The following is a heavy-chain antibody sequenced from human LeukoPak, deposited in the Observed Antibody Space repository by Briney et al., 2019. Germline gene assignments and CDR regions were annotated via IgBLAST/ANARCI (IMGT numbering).Heavy chain of an antibody. J-gene: IGHJ2*01. CDR1: GFTFSSYG. V-gene: IGHV3-30*02. D-gene: IGHD3-16*01. CDR2: IRYDGSIK. CDR3: AKDGGWMDPSVLYWYFDL. Sequence: HPGGSLRLSCAASGFTFSSYGMNWVRQAPGKGLEWVAFIRYDGSIKYSADSVKGRFTISRDNSKNTLFLQMNSLRAEDTAVYYCAKDGGWMDPSVLYWYFDLWGRGTLVTVSS.